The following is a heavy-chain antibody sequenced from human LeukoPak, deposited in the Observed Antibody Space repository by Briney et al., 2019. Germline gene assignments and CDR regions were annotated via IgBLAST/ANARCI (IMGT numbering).Heavy chain of an antibody. CDR3: ARGCSGGSCYYYGMDV. V-gene: IGHV3-9*01. Sequence: GGSLRLSCAASGFTFDDYGVHWVRQAPGKGLEWVSGISWNSGTIGYADSVKGRFTISRDNAKNSLYLQMNSLRVEDTALYHCARGCSGGSCYYYGMDVWGQGTTVTVSS. J-gene: IGHJ6*02. CDR2: ISWNSGTI. D-gene: IGHD2-15*01. CDR1: GFTFDDYG.